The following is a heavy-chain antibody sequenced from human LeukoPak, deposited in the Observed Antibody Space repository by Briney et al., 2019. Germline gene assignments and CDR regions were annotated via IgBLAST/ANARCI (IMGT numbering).Heavy chain of an antibody. CDR2: VSYTSSST. Sequence: GGSLRLSCAASGFTFTGYYMSWISQAPGKGLEWVSYVSYTSSSTTYADSVKGRFTISRDNAKNSLYLQMNSLKAEDTAVYYCARGQYSFDYWGQGTLVTVSS. V-gene: IGHV3-11*06. D-gene: IGHD2/OR15-2a*01. CDR3: ARGQYSFDY. J-gene: IGHJ4*02. CDR1: GFTFTGYY.